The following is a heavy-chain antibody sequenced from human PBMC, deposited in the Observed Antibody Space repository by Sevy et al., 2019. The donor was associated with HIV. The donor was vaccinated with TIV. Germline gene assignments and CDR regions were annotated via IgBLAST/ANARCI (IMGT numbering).Heavy chain of an antibody. J-gene: IGHJ4*02. V-gene: IGHV3-23*01. D-gene: IGHD3-16*02. Sequence: GGSLRLSCAASGFTFSSYAMSWVRQAPRKGLEWVSAISGSGGSTYYADSVKGRFTISRDNSKNTLYLQMNSLRAEDTAVYYCAKDFENMITFGGVIVNYFDYWGQGTLVTVSS. CDR3: AKDFENMITFGGVIVNYFDY. CDR2: ISGSGGST. CDR1: GFTFSSYA.